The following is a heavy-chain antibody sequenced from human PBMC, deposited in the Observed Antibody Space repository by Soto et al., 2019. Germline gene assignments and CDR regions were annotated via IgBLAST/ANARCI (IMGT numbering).Heavy chain of an antibody. J-gene: IGHJ6*02. Sequence: EVQLVESGGGLVKPGGSLRLSCAASGFTFSSYSMNWVRQAPGKGLEWVSSISSSSSYIYYADSVKGRFTISRDNAKNSLYLPMNSLRAEDTAVYYCARDSSGWPAYGMDVWGQGTTVTVSS. CDR2: ISSSSSYI. D-gene: IGHD6-19*01. V-gene: IGHV3-21*01. CDR3: ARDSSGWPAYGMDV. CDR1: GFTFSSYS.